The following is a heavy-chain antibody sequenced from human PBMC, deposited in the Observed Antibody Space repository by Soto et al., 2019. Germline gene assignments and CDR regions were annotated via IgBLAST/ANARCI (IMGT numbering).Heavy chain of an antibody. J-gene: IGHJ3*02. V-gene: IGHV4-31*03. CDR3: ARDYGSGSGAAFDI. CDR1: GGSISSGGYY. D-gene: IGHD3-10*01. CDR2: IYYSGST. Sequence: QVQLQESGPGLVKPSQTLSLTCTVSGGSISSGGYYWSWIRQHPGKGLEWIGYIYYSGSTYYNPSLKSRVTIAVDTSKNQFALKLSSVPAADTAVYYCARDYGSGSGAAFDIWGQGTMVTVSS.